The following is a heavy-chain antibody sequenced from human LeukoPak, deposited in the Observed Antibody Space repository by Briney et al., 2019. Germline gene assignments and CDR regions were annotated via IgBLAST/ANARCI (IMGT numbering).Heavy chain of an antibody. Sequence: GGSLRLSCAAPGFTFSSYGMHWVRQAPGKGLEWVAVIWYDGSNKYYADSVKGRFTISRDNSKNTLYLQMNSLRAEDTAVYYCARNGGLYYYDSSGSPDYWGQGTLVTVSS. CDR2: IWYDGSNK. D-gene: IGHD3-22*01. J-gene: IGHJ4*02. CDR1: GFTFSSYG. CDR3: ARNGGLYYYDSSGSPDY. V-gene: IGHV3-33*01.